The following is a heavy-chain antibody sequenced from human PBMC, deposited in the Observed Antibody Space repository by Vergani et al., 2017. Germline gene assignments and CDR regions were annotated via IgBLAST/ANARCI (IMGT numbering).Heavy chain of an antibody. V-gene: IGHV3-43*01. Sequence: EAQMVESGGGLVQPGGSLRLSCAVSGFTFDDYTMHWVRQAPGKGLEWVSLISWDGGSTYYADSVKGRFTISRDNSKNSLYLQMNSLRAEDTAVYYCARKHISNYYDSSGYYYMGYYYGMDVWGQGTTVTVSS. CDR1: GFTFDDYT. J-gene: IGHJ6*02. CDR2: ISWDGGST. CDR3: ARKHISNYYDSSGYYYMGYYYGMDV. D-gene: IGHD3-22*01.